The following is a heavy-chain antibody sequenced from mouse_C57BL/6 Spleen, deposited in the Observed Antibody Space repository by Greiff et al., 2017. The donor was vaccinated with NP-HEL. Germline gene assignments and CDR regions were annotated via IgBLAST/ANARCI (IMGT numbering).Heavy chain of an antibody. CDR3: ARLLHDYDGGWFAY. J-gene: IGHJ3*01. D-gene: IGHD2-4*01. CDR1: GYTFTSYW. CDR2: IDPSDSET. Sequence: QVQLQQPGAELVRPGSSVKLSCKASGYTFTSYWMHWVKQRPIQGLEWIGNIDPSDSETHYNQKFKDKATLTVDKSSSTAYMQLSSLTSEDSAVYYCARLLHDYDGGWFAYWGQGTLVTVSA. V-gene: IGHV1-52*01.